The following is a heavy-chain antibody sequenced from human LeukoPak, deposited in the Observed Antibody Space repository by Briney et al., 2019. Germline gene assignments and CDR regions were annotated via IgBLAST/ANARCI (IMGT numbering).Heavy chain of an antibody. D-gene: IGHD3-22*01. CDR2: INSDGSST. CDR1: GFTFSSYW. Sequence: GGSLRLSCAASGFTFSSYWMHWVRQAPGKGLVWVSRINSDGSSTSYADSVKGRFTISRDNAKNTLYLQMNSPRAEDTAVYYCAREEGTYYYDSSGFIDYWGQGTLVTVSS. V-gene: IGHV3-74*01. J-gene: IGHJ4*02. CDR3: AREEGTYYYDSSGFIDY.